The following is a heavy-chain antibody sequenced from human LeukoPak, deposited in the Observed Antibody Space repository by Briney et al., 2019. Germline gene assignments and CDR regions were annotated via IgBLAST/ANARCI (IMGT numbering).Heavy chain of an antibody. J-gene: IGHJ3*02. CDR3: AREHSSGYFDAFDI. CDR1: GGSISSYY. Sequence: SETLSLTCTVYGGSISSYYLSWIRQPAGKGLEWIGRIYTSGSTNYNPSLKSRVSMSVDTSKNQFSLKLTSVTAADTAVYYCAREHSSGYFDAFDIWGQGTMVTFSS. D-gene: IGHD3-22*01. V-gene: IGHV4-4*07. CDR2: IYTSGST.